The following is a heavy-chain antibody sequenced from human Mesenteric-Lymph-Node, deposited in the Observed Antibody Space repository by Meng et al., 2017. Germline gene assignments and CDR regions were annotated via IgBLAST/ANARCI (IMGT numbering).Heavy chain of an antibody. V-gene: IGHV4-59*08. J-gene: IGHJ4*02. D-gene: IGHD1-7*01. CDR1: GGSISGYY. CDR3: ARHPQFGTTMIEY. CDR2: IHYSGST. Sequence: QVQLQDSGPGLVQPSETLSLTCTVSGGSISGYYWSWIRQPPGKELEWIGYIHYSGSTNYKPSLKSRVTISVDTSKNQFSLKLSSVTAADTAVYYCARHPQFGTTMIEYWGQGTLVTVSS.